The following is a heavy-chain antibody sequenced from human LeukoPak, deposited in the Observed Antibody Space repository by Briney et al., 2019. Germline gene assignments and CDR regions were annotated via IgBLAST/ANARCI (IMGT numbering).Heavy chain of an antibody. CDR3: ARAGMTSGSYLLYYMDV. CDR1: GGSISSYY. D-gene: IGHD1-26*01. CDR2: IYYSGST. Sequence: SETLSLTCTVSGGSISSYYWSWIRQPPGKGLEWIGYIYYSGSTNYNPSLKSRVTISVDTSKNQFSLKLSSVTAADTAVYYCARAGMTSGSYLLYYMDVWGKGTTVTISS. V-gene: IGHV4-59*01. J-gene: IGHJ6*03.